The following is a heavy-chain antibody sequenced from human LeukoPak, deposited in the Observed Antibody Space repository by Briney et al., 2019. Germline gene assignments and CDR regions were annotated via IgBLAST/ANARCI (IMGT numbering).Heavy chain of an antibody. CDR2: IYYSGST. Sequence: PSETLSLTCTVSGGSISSYYWSWIRQPPGKGLEWIGYIYYSGSTNYNPSLKSRGTISVDTSKNQFSLKLSSVTAADTAVYYCARVGYDFWSGYYYYYYMDVWGKGTTVTVSS. CDR3: ARVGYDFWSGYYYYYYMDV. CDR1: GGSISSYY. D-gene: IGHD3-3*01. V-gene: IGHV4-59*01. J-gene: IGHJ6*03.